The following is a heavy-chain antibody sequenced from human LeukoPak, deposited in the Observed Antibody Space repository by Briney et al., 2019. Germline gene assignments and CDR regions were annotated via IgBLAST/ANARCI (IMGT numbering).Heavy chain of an antibody. D-gene: IGHD5-18*01. J-gene: IGHJ6*02. CDR2: IYPGDSDT. CDR1: GYGFTNYW. Sequence: GESLKISCKSSGYGFTNYWIGWVRQMPGKGLEWMGIIYPGDSDTRYSPSFQGQVTVSADKSVRTAYLQWSSLKASDTAIYYCVRLIQLWFDGMDVWGQGTTVTVSS. V-gene: IGHV5-51*01. CDR3: VRLIQLWFDGMDV.